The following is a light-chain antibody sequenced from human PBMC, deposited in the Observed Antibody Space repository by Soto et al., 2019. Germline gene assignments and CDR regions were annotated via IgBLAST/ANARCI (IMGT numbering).Light chain of an antibody. CDR2: NAS. CDR1: QFVRTW. Sequence: DIQMTQSPSSVSASVGDRVIITCRASQFVRTWLAWYQQKPGKAPNLLIYNASALRNGVPSRFSGSGSGTNFTLTINNLQPEDFAAYYCQQGHGFPLTFGGGTKVEIQ. J-gene: IGKJ4*01. V-gene: IGKV1-12*01. CDR3: QQGHGFPLT.